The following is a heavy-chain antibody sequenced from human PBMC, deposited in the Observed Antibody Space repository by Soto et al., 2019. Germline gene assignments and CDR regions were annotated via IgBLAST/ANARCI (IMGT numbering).Heavy chain of an antibody. CDR2: ISGSGGST. D-gene: IGHD3-22*01. CDR3: ANPPSPIVVVITTPFDY. CDR1: GFTFSSYA. J-gene: IGHJ4*02. Sequence: EVQLLESGGGLVQPGGSLRLSCAASGFTFSSYAMSWVRQAPGKGLEWVSAISGSGGSTYYADSVKGRFTISRDNSKNTLYLQMYSLRAEDTAVYYCANPPSPIVVVITTPFDYWGQGTLVTVS. V-gene: IGHV3-23*01.